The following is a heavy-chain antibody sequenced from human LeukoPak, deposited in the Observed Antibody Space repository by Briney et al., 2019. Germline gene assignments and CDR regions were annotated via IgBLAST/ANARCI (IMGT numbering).Heavy chain of an antibody. D-gene: IGHD2-15*01. CDR2: ISPSDGNT. J-gene: IGHJ4*02. Sequence: ASVKVSCKASVYTFTNYYIHWVRQAPGQGPEWMGMISPSDGNTNYAQKFQGRVTMTRDTSTSTVYMELTSLRSEDTAVYYCAREEVGGYFDYWGQGSLVTVSS. V-gene: IGHV1-46*01. CDR1: VYTFTNYY. CDR3: AREEVGGYFDY.